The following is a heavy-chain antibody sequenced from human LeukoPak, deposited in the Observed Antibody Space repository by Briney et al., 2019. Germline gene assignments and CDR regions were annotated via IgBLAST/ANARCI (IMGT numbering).Heavy chain of an antibody. CDR2: FSGNAGSP. CDR1: GFTFSTYA. V-gene: IGHV3-23*01. CDR3: ANDGRLSGSYGDLDY. D-gene: IGHD1-26*01. Sequence: GGSLRLSCAASGFTFSTYAMSWVRKAPGKGLGWFSTFSGNAGSPYYADSVKGRFTISRDNSKNTLYLQMNSLRAEDTAVYYCANDGRLSGSYGDLDYWGQGTLVTVSS. J-gene: IGHJ4*02.